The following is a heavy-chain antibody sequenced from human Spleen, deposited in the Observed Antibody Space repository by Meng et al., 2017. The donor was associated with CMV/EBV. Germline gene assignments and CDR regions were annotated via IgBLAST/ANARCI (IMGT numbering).Heavy chain of an antibody. CDR1: GFTFSSYA. Sequence: GESLKISCAASGFTFSSYAMSWVRQAPGKGLEWVSAISGSGGSTYYADSVKGRFTISRDNSKNTLYLQMNSLRAEDTAVYYCAKVLPEWELLGAFDIWGQGTTVTVSS. V-gene: IGHV3-23*01. J-gene: IGHJ3*02. CDR2: ISGSGGST. CDR3: AKVLPEWELLGAFDI. D-gene: IGHD1-26*01.